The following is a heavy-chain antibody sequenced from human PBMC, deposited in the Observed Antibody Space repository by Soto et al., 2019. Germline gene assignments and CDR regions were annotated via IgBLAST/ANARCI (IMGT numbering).Heavy chain of an antibody. D-gene: IGHD2-21*02. V-gene: IGHV1-18*01. CDR3: AREKAYCGGDCSPPFDY. Sequence: QVQLVQSGAEVKKPGASVKVSCKASGYTFTSYGISWVRQAPGQGLEWMGWISAYNGNTNYAQKLQGRVTMTTDTSTSTAYVELRSLRSDDTAVYYCAREKAYCGGDCSPPFDYWGQGTLVTVSS. CDR2: ISAYNGNT. CDR1: GYTFTSYG. J-gene: IGHJ4*02.